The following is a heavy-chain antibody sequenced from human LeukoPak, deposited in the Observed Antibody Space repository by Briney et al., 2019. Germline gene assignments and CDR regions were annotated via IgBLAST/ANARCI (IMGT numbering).Heavy chain of an antibody. CDR3: MGTTPGDDFDF. D-gene: IGHD1-1*01. J-gene: IGHJ4*02. CDR2: INPDGSHT. Sequence: GSLRLSCSASGFPFSRYWMHWVRQAPGEGLVWVSRINPDGSHTTYADAVEGRFTISRDNAKNTVYLQMNSLRAEDTAVYFDMGTTPGDDFDFWGQGTLVTVSS. V-gene: IGHV3-74*01. CDR1: GFPFSRYW.